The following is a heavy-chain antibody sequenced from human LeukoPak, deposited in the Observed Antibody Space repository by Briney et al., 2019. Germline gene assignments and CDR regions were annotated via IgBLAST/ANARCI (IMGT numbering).Heavy chain of an antibody. D-gene: IGHD1-26*01. CDR2: LYYDGRT. Sequence: SETLSLTCTVFGDSVSSSNYYWAWFRQPPGKGLDWIGSLYYDGRTYYSPSLESRVTVSVDTSKNQFALKLTSVTAADTAVYRARRRGKWDVNWFDPWGPGTLVTVSS. J-gene: IGHJ5*02. CDR3: ARRRGKWDVNWFDP. V-gene: IGHV4-39*01. CDR1: GDSVSSSNYY.